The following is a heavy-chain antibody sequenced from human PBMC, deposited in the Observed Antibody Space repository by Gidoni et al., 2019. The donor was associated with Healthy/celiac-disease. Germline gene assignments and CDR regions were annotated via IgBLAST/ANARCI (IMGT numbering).Heavy chain of an antibody. CDR3: ADGGHDYSNYVGFDY. J-gene: IGHJ4*02. CDR1: GFTVSSYA. Sequence: EVQLLESGGGLVQPGGSLRLSCAASGFTVSSYAMSWVRQAPGKGLEGVSAISGSCGSTYYADAVKCRFTISRDNSKNTLYLQMNSLRAEDTAVYYCADGGHDYSNYVGFDYWGQGTLVTVSS. CDR2: ISGSCGST. D-gene: IGHD4-4*01. V-gene: IGHV3-23*01.